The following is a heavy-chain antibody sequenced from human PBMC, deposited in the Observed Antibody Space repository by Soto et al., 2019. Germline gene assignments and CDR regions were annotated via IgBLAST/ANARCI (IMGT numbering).Heavy chain of an antibody. Sequence: SETLSLTCTVSGGSVSSGGYYWSWIRQHPGTGLEWIGYIYYSGTTYFNPSLKSRASISLDTSKNEFSLKLTSVTTAETAVYYCARRALPQCINGVCYKDGFWDYWGQGALVTVSS. CDR1: GGSVSSGGYY. J-gene: IGHJ4*02. CDR2: IYYSGTT. CDR3: ARRALPQCINGVCYKDGFWDY. D-gene: IGHD2-8*01. V-gene: IGHV4-31*03.